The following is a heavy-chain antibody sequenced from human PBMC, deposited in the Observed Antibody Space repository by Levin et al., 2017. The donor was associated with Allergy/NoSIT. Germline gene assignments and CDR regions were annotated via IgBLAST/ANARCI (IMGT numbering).Heavy chain of an antibody. CDR3: ARGQPSYYDILTGYFY. D-gene: IGHD3-9*01. Sequence: SQTLSPTCAVYGGSFSGYYWSWIRQPPGKGLEWIGEINHSGSTNYNPSLKSRVTISVDTSKNQFSLKLSSVTAADTAVYYCARGQPSYYDILTGYFYWGQGTLVTVSS. J-gene: IGHJ4*02. CDR2: INHSGST. CDR1: GGSFSGYY. V-gene: IGHV4-34*01.